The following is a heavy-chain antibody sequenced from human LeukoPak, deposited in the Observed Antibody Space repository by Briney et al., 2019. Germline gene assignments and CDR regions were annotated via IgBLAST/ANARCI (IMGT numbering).Heavy chain of an antibody. V-gene: IGHV3-23*01. CDR3: AKDLTLMTTVTSGAFDI. CDR1: GFTFSSYA. CDR2: ISGSGGST. Sequence: GGSLRLSCAASGFTFSSYAISWVRQAPGKGLEWVSAISGSGGSTYYADSVKGRFTISRDNSKNTLYLQMNSLRAEDTAVYYCAKDLTLMTTVTSGAFDIWGQGTMVTVSS. D-gene: IGHD4-17*01. J-gene: IGHJ3*02.